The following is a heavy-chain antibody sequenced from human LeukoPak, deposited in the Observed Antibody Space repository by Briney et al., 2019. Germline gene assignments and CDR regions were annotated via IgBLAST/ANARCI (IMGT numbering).Heavy chain of an antibody. CDR2: IVPIFGTA. CDR3: ARTSVATIIYYYYYYMDV. V-gene: IGHV1-69*13. Sequence: GASVKVSCKASGGTFSSYAISWVRQAPGQGLEWMGGIVPIFGTANYAQKFQGRVTITADESTSTAYMELSSLRSEDTAVYYCARTSVATIIYYYYYYMDVWGKGTTVTISS. CDR1: GGTFSSYA. J-gene: IGHJ6*03. D-gene: IGHD5-12*01.